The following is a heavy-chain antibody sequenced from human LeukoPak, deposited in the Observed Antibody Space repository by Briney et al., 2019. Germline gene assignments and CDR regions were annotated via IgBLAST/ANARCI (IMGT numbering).Heavy chain of an antibody. J-gene: IGHJ6*03. CDR2: ITSSSNTI. Sequence: GGSLRLSCAASGFTFSSYSMNWVRQAPGKGLEWVSYITSSSNTIYYADSVKGRFTISRDNSKNTLYLQMNSLRAEDTAVYYCAKSYYDSSGYYYNYYYYYMDVWGKGTTVTISS. V-gene: IGHV3-48*01. CDR1: GFTFSSYS. D-gene: IGHD3-22*01. CDR3: AKSYYDSSGYYYNYYYYYMDV.